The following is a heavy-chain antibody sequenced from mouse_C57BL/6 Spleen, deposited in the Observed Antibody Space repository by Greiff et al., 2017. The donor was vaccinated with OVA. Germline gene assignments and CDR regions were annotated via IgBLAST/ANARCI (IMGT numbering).Heavy chain of an antibody. CDR3: ARWDDYGYYFDY. J-gene: IGHJ2*01. Sequence: VQLQQSGAELVRPGTSVKVSCKASGYAFTNYLIEWVKQRPGQGLEWIGVINPGSGGTNYNEKFKGKATLTADKSSSTAYMQLSSLTSEDSAVYFCARWDDYGYYFDYWGQGTTLTVSS. V-gene: IGHV1-54*01. D-gene: IGHD2-4*01. CDR1: GYAFTNYL. CDR2: INPGSGGT.